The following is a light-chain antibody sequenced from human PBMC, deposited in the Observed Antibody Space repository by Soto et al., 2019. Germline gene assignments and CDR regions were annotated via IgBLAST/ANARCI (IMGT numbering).Light chain of an antibody. CDR2: DAS. J-gene: IGKJ1*01. V-gene: IGKV1-5*01. CDR1: QSISGW. Sequence: DIQMTQSPSTLSASVGDRVTITCRASQSISGWLAWYQQKPRKAPKLLIYDASRLQSGVPSRFSGSGAGTEFALTITSLQDYDFATYFWQQNKPHSTFGQGTKVE. CDR3: QQNKPHST.